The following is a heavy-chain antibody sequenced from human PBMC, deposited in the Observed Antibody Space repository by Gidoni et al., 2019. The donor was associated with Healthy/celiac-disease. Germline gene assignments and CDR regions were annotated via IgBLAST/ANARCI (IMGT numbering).Heavy chain of an antibody. CDR3: ARQGYSSSPNWFDP. Sequence: QVQLPASGPGLVTPSDTLSLTCTVSGGSISSYYWSWIRQPPGKGLEWIGYIYYSGSTNYNPSLKSRVTISVDTSKNQFSLKLSSVTAADTAVYYCARQGYSSSPNWFDPWGQGTLVTVSS. CDR2: IYYSGST. D-gene: IGHD6-6*01. V-gene: IGHV4-59*08. J-gene: IGHJ5*02. CDR1: GGSISSYY.